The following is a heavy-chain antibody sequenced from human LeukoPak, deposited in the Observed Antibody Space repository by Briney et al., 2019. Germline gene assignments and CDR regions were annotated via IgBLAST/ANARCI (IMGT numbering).Heavy chain of an antibody. CDR2: ISYDGSNK. CDR1: GFTFSSYG. D-gene: IGHD3-3*01. V-gene: IGHV3-30*18. CDR3: AKDLREYHDFWSGYHY. Sequence: GGSLRLSCAASGFTFSSYGMHWVRQAPGKGLEWVAVISYDGSNKYYADSVKGRFTISRDNSKNTLYLQMNSLRAEDTAVYYCAKDLREYHDFWSGYHYWGQGTLVTVSS. J-gene: IGHJ4*02.